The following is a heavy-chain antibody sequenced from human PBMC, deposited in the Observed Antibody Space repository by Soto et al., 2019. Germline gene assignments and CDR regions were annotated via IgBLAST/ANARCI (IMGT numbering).Heavy chain of an antibody. CDR1: GDSVRSSGYY. CDR3: AREIGYYGSGSYVLDY. Sequence: SETLSLTCTVSGDSVRSSGYYWSWVRQHPGRGLEWIGYIYYSGSTYYNPSLESRVTISLDSSNNQFSLKLTSVTAADTAVYYCAREIGYYGSGSYVLDYWGPGMLVTVSS. CDR2: IYYSGST. V-gene: IGHV4-31*03. J-gene: IGHJ4*02. D-gene: IGHD3-10*01.